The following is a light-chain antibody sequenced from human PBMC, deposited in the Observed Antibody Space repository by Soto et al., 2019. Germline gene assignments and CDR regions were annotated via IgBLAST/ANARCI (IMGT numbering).Light chain of an antibody. CDR2: LNSDGSH. V-gene: IGLV4-69*01. CDR3: QTWGTGIRV. CDR1: SGHSSYA. Sequence: QSVLTQSPSASASLGASVKLTCTLSSGHSSYAIAWHQQQPEKGPRYLMKLNSDGSHSKGDGIPDRSSGSSSGAERYLTIARLQSEDEADYYCQTWGTGIRVFGGGTKLTVL. J-gene: IGLJ2*01.